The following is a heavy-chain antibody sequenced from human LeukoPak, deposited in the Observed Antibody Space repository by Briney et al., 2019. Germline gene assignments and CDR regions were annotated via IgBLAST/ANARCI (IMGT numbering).Heavy chain of an antibody. CDR1: GFTFSSYA. Sequence: GGSLRLSCAASGFTFSSYAMSWVRQAPGKGLEWVSAFSGSAGTTFYADSVKGRFTISRDNSKNTLYLQMNSLKAEDTAVYYCAKGVAVAGEFEYWGQGTLVTVSS. CDR3: AKGVAVAGEFEY. D-gene: IGHD6-19*01. CDR2: FSGSAGTT. V-gene: IGHV3-23*01. J-gene: IGHJ4*02.